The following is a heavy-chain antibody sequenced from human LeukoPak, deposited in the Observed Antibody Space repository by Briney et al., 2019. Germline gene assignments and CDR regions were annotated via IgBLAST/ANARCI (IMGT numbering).Heavy chain of an antibody. Sequence: GASVKVSCKASGYTFTSYDINWVRQATGQGLEWMGWMNPNSGNTGYAQKFQGRVTMTRNTSISTAYMELSSLRSEDTAVYYCGRVGPYGGNSAPYAFDIWGQGTMVTVSS. CDR3: GRVGPYGGNSAPYAFDI. D-gene: IGHD4-23*01. CDR2: MNPNSGNT. CDR1: GYTFTSYD. J-gene: IGHJ3*02. V-gene: IGHV1-8*01.